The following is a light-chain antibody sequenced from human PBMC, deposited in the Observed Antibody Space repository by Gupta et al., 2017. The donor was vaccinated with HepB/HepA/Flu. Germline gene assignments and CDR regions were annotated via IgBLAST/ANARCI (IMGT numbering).Light chain of an antibody. V-gene: IGKV3-20*01. CDR1: QTISINF. CDR3: QQYDASPYT. CDR2: ATS. Sequence: EVLLTQSPGTLSLSPGERGTLSCRASQTISINFLVWYQQKPGQAPRLLFYATSRATDVPDRFSGSGSGTDFTLTIDRLEPEDVAVYYCQQYDASPYTFGQGTKVEIK. J-gene: IGKJ1*01.